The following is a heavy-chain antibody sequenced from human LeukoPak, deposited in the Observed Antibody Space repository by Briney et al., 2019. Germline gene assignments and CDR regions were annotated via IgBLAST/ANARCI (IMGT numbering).Heavy chain of an antibody. CDR1: GFIFDDLA. CDR2: ISWDGGTT. Sequence: GGSLRLSCEASGFIFDDLAMHWVRQAPGKGLGWVSVISWDGGTTNYADSVKGRFTITRVNSKNSLFLQMSSLRAEDTALYYCAKEGSDSGGQTLDHWGRGTLVTVSS. V-gene: IGHV3-43D*03. J-gene: IGHJ4*02. D-gene: IGHD4-23*01. CDR3: AKEGSDSGGQTLDH.